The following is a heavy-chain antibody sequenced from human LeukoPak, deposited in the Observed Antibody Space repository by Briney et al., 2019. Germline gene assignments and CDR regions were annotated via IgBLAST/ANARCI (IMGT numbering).Heavy chain of an antibody. D-gene: IGHD6-19*01. CDR3: ARSVAGQGY. V-gene: IGHV1-8*01. J-gene: IGHJ4*02. Sequence: ASVKVSRKASGYTFSSFDLNWVRQATGQGLEWMGWIYPNSDTTVSAQKFQGRLTLTRNTSTSTAYMELSSLTSDDTAVYYCARSVAGQGYWGQGTLVTVSS. CDR2: IYPNSDTT. CDR1: GYTFSSFD.